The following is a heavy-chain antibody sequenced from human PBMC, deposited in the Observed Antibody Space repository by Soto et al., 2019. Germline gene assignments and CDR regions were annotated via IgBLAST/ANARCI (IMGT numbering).Heavy chain of an antibody. V-gene: IGHV2-5*02. CDR2: IYWDDDK. J-gene: IGHJ6*02. Sequence: QITLKESGPTLVKPTQTLTLTCTFSAFSLSTGGVGVGWIRQPPGKALEWLALIYWDDDKRYRPSLRSSLTITKDTAQTQVVLTMTNMDPVDTATYYCIQSRCGGDCLQSYASYYYYGMDVWGQGTTVTVSS. CDR3: IQSRCGGDCLQSYASYYYYGMDV. D-gene: IGHD2-21*02. CDR1: AFSLSTGGVG.